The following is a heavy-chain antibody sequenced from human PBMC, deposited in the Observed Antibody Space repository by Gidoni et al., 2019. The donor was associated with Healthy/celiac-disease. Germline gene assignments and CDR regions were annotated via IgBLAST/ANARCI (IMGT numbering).Heavy chain of an antibody. D-gene: IGHD1-26*01. CDR2: ISYDGSNK. J-gene: IGHJ3*02. CDR3: ARVVEGATTYDAFDI. V-gene: IGHV3-30*04. CDR1: GFTFSRYA. Sequence: QVQLVASGGGVVQPGRSLRLSCAASGFTFSRYAMHWVRQAPGKGLEWVAVISYDGSNKYYADSVKGRFTISRDNSKNTLYLQMNSLRAEDTAVYYCARVVEGATTYDAFDIWGQGTMVTVSS.